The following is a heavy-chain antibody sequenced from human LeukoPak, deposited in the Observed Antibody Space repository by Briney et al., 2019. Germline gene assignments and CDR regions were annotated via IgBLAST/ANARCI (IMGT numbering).Heavy chain of an antibody. CDR1: GFTFSSYA. CDR2: ISASGDGS. J-gene: IGHJ4*02. CDR3: AKATDDYSRLGIDY. Sequence: GGSLRLSCAASGFTFSSYAINWVRQAPGKGLEWVSSISASGDGSYYALSVKGRFTISRDNSKNTLFLQMNSLRAEDTAVYYCAKATDDYSRLGIDYWGQGTLVPLSS. V-gene: IGHV3-23*01. D-gene: IGHD4-11*01.